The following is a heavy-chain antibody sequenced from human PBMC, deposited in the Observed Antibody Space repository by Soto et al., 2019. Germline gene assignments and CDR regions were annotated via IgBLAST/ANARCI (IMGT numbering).Heavy chain of an antibody. V-gene: IGHV3-15*01. Sequence: EVQLVESGGGLVKPGGSLRLSCAASGFSFSNAWMSWVRQAPGKGLEWVGRIKSESDGGTTDHGAPVKGRFTISRDDSKSTLYLQMNSLKADDTAVYYCTTLGGYCRGGTCYKYYFDYWGQGTLVTVSS. CDR2: IKSESDGGTT. J-gene: IGHJ4*02. D-gene: IGHD2-15*01. CDR3: TTLGGYCRGGTCYKYYFDY. CDR1: GFSFSNAW.